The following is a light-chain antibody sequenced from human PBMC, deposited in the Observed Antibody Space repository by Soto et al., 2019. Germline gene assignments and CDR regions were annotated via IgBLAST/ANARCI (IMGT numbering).Light chain of an antibody. CDR3: SSYTSSSTYV. J-gene: IGLJ1*01. CDR2: DVS. CDR1: SSDVGGYNY. V-gene: IGLV2-14*03. Sequence: QSVLTQPASVSGSPGQSITISCTGTSSDVGGYNYVSWYQQHPGKVPKLMIYDVSNRPSGVFNRFSGSKSGNTASLTISGLQAEDEADYYCSSYTSSSTYVFGIGTKVTVL.